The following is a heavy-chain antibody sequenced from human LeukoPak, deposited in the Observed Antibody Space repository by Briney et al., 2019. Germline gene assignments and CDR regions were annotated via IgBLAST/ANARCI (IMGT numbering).Heavy chain of an antibody. V-gene: IGHV3-30-3*01. CDR1: GFIFSSYA. J-gene: IGHJ6*03. CDR2: ISDDGSNI. Sequence: AGRSLRLSCAASGFIFSSYAMHWVRQAPGKGLEWVAVISDDGSNIYYADSVRGRFTISRDNSKNTLYLQMNSLRAEDTAVYCCARVGCSSTSCLYYYYMDVWGKGTTVTVSS. CDR3: ARVGCSSTSCLYYYYMDV. D-gene: IGHD2-2*01.